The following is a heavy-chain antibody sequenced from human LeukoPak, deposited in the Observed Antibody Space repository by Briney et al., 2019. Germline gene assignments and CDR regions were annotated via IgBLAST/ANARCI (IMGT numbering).Heavy chain of an antibody. J-gene: IGHJ3*02. CDR2: INPNSGGT. Sequence: GASVKVSCKASGYTFTCYYMHWVRQAPGQGLEWMGWINPNSGGTNYAQKFQGWVTMTRDTSISTAYMELSRLRSDDTAVYYCARGAYCGGDCPSAFDIWGQGTMVTVSS. V-gene: IGHV1-2*04. CDR1: GYTFTCYY. CDR3: ARGAYCGGDCPSAFDI. D-gene: IGHD2-21*02.